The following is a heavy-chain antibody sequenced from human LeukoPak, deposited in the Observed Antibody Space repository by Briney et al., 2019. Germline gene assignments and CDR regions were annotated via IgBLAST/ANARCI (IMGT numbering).Heavy chain of an antibody. CDR1: IGSISSNY. V-gene: IGHV4-59*01. D-gene: IGHD3-16*01. CDR3: ARGKGYFDY. CDR2: IYYSGST. J-gene: IGHJ4*02. Sequence: SETLSLTCTVSIGSISSNYWSWIRQSPGKGLECIGYIYYSGSTNYNPSLKSRVTVSVDTSKNQFSLKLTSVTAADTAVYYCARGKGYFDYWGQGALVTVSS.